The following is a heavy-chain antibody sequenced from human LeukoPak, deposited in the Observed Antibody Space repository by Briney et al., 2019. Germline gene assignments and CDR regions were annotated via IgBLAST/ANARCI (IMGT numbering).Heavy chain of an antibody. CDR1: GFAFSNHN. D-gene: IGHD1-14*01. CDR3: ARKRPEDGFDI. Sequence: GGSLRLSCVASGFAFSNHNMDWVRQAPGKGLEWVSSISSSSSYIYYADSMKGRFTISRDNAKNSLYLQMNSLRAEDTAVYYCARKRPEDGFDIWGQGTMVTVSS. J-gene: IGHJ3*02. V-gene: IGHV3-21*01. CDR2: ISSSSSYI.